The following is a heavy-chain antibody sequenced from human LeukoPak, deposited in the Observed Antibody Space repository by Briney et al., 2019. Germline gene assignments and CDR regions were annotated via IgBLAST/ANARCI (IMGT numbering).Heavy chain of an antibody. CDR3: ARGLDLILFDY. CDR1: GFTFSTYW. Sequence: GGSLRLSCAASGFTFSTYWMHWIRQAPGKGLVWVSRIRPEGTTTAYADSVKGRFTISRDNAKNTLFLQMNSLSAEDTAVYYCARGLDLILFDYWGQGTLVTVSS. J-gene: IGHJ4*02. D-gene: IGHD3-9*01. CDR2: IRPEGTTT. V-gene: IGHV3-74*03.